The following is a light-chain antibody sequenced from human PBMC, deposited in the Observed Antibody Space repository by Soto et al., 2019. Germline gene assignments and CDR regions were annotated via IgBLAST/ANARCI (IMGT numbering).Light chain of an antibody. CDR1: QSVSSSY. CDR2: GAS. J-gene: IGKJ5*01. Sequence: DIVLTQSPGTLSLSPGERATLSCRASQSVSSSYLAWYQQKPGQAPRLLIYGASSRATGTPDRFSGGGSGTDFTLTISRLEPEDFAVYYCQQYSSSPITFGQGTRLEIK. CDR3: QQYSSSPIT. V-gene: IGKV3-20*01.